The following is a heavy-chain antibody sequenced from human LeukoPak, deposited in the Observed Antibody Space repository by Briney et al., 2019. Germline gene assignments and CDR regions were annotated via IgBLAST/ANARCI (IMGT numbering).Heavy chain of an antibody. Sequence: AGGSLRLSCVASGFTFSNYWMNWVRQAPGKGLVWVSRIDSDGSSRSYTDAVKGRFTISRDNANNTLYLQMNSLRGEDTAVYYCARGLTVFGVVNDAFDIWGQGTMVTVSS. D-gene: IGHD3-3*01. V-gene: IGHV3-74*01. CDR2: IDSDGSSR. CDR1: GFTFSNYW. CDR3: ARGLTVFGVVNDAFDI. J-gene: IGHJ3*02.